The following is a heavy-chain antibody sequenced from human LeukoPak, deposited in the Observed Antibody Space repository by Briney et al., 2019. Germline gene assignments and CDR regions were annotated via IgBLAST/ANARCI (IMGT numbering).Heavy chain of an antibody. Sequence: SETLSLTCTVSGGSISSYYWSWIRQPPGKGLEWIGNIYYIGTTNYHPSLKSRVTISVDTSKNQFSLKLRSVTAADTADYYCARRNKTAAGPSCLDYYLYGKDGRGQGNT. CDR3: ARRNKTAAGPSCLDYYLYGKDG. CDR1: GGSISSYY. CDR2: IYYIGTT. V-gene: IGHV4-59*01. J-gene: IGHJ6*02. D-gene: IGHD6-13*01.